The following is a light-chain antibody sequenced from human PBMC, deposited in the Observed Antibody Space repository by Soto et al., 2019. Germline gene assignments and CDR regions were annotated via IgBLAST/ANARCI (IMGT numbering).Light chain of an antibody. CDR1: QSVSSSY. CDR3: QQYGSSPRT. CDR2: GAS. V-gene: IGKV3-20*01. Sequence: EIVLTQSPGTLSLSPGERATLSCRASQSVSSSYLAWYQQKPGQAPRLLIYGASSRASDIPDRFSGSGSGTDFSLTISRLEPEDFAAYYCQQYGSSPRTFGQGTKVEIK. J-gene: IGKJ1*01.